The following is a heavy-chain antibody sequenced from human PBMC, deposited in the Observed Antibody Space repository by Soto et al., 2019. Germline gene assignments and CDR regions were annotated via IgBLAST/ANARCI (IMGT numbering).Heavy chain of an antibody. CDR2: MNPNSGNT. CDR1: GYTFTSYD. CDR3: ARPRSGSYYYGLDV. J-gene: IGHJ6*02. D-gene: IGHD3-3*01. V-gene: IGHV1-8*01. Sequence: ASVKVSCKASGYTFTSYDINWVRQATGQGLEWMGWMNPNSGNTGYAQKFQGRVTMTRNTSIITAYMELSSLRSEDTAVYYCARPRSGSYYYGLDVWGQGTKVTVSS.